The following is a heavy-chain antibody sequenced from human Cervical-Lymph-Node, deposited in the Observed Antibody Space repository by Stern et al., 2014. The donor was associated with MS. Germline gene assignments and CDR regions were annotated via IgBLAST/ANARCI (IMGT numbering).Heavy chain of an antibody. Sequence: QVQLVQSGGGVVQPGRSLRLSCAASGFTFSTYGIHWVRQAPGKGLEWVAAVSYDGSDKYYADSVKGRFTISRDNSNNTLYLQMNSLRAEDTAVYYCAKPAPIFGVAPLFSGMDVWGQGTTVTVSS. CDR3: AKPAPIFGVAPLFSGMDV. V-gene: IGHV3-30*18. CDR1: GFTFSTYG. CDR2: VSYDGSDK. D-gene: IGHD3-3*01. J-gene: IGHJ6*02.